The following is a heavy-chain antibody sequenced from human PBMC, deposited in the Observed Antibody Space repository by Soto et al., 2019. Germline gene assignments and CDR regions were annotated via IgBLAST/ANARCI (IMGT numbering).Heavy chain of an antibody. CDR3: ASYTAIVTHFDY. J-gene: IGHJ4*02. CDR2: INHSVST. V-gene: IGHV4-34*01. D-gene: IGHD5-18*01. Sequence: SETLSLTCAVYGGSFSGYYWSWIRQPPGKGLEWIGEINHSVSTNYNPSLKSRVTISVDTSKNQFSLKLSSVTAADTAVYYCASYTAIVTHFDYWGQGTRVTFSS. CDR1: GGSFSGYY.